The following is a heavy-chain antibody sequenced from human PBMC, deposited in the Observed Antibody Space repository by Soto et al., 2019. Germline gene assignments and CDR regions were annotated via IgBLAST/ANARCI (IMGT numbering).Heavy chain of an antibody. Sequence: QVQLQESGPGLVKPSGTLSLTCAVSGGSISSDNWWTWVRQPPGKGLEWLGEVFHTGSTTYNPSLKNRVTISLDKSKNQFSLKLTSVTAADTAVYYCARDALGQQLAYNWFVLWGQGTLVTVSS. CDR1: GGSISSDNW. J-gene: IGHJ5*02. CDR3: ARDALGQQLAYNWFVL. CDR2: VFHTGST. D-gene: IGHD6-13*01. V-gene: IGHV4-4*02.